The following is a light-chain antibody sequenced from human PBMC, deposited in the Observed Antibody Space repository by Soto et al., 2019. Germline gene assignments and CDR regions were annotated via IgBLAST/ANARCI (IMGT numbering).Light chain of an antibody. CDR1: SSDIGDYNY. CDR3: CSFALRSTLI. J-gene: IGLJ2*01. Sequence: QSALTQPASVSGSPGQSIAISCTGTSSDIGDYNYVSWYQQHPGKAPKLMIYEVSNRPSGVSNRFSGSKSGNTASLTISGLQAEDEADYYCCSFALRSTLIFGGGTKLTVL. V-gene: IGLV2-14*01. CDR2: EVS.